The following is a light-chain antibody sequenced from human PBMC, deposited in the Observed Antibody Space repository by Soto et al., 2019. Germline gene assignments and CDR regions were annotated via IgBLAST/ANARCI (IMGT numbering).Light chain of an antibody. CDR1: QRVSSNF. Sequence: ESVLPQSPGTLPLSPGESATISCRASQRVSSNFLAWYQQKPGQDPRLLIFGASSRASDIPDRFSGSGSGTDFTLTISSLEPEAFAVYYGEQYGSSPPYTFGQGTKLEI. CDR3: EQYGSSPPYT. CDR2: GAS. J-gene: IGKJ2*01. V-gene: IGKV3-20*01.